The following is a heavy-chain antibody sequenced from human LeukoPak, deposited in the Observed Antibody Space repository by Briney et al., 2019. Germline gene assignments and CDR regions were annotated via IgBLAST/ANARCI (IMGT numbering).Heavy chain of an antibody. CDR2: IIPIFGTA. CDR3: ARRGLGELSLYNFDY. Sequence: ASVKVSCKASGGTFSSYAISWVRQAPGQGLEWMGGIIPIFGTANYAQKFQGRVTITADESTSTAYMELSSLRSEDTAVYYCARRGLGELSLYNFDYWGQGTLVTVSS. CDR1: GGTFSSYA. V-gene: IGHV1-69*13. D-gene: IGHD3-16*02. J-gene: IGHJ4*02.